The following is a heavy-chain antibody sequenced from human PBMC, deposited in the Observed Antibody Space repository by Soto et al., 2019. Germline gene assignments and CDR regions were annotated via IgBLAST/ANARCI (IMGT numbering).Heavy chain of an antibody. CDR2: INAGNGNT. CDR1: GYTFTSYA. V-gene: IGHV1-3*01. Sequence: QVQLVQSGAEVKKPGASVKVSCKASGYTFTSYAMHWVRQAPGQRLEWMGGINAGNGNTKYSQKLQGRVTITRDTSASTAYMELSSLRPEDTAVYYCARAPGYSYGYNWGQGTLVTVSS. D-gene: IGHD5-18*01. CDR3: ARAPGYSYGYN. J-gene: IGHJ4*02.